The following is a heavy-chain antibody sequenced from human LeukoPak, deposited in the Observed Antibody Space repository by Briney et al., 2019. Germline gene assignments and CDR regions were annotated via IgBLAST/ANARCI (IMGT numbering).Heavy chain of an antibody. D-gene: IGHD3-3*01. CDR3: ARVHPPIDFWSGYGGTYFDY. CDR2: INPNSGGT. V-gene: IGHV1-2*02. Sequence: ASVKVSCKASGYTFTGYYMHWVRQAPGQGLEWMGWINPNSGGTNYAQKFQGRVTMTRDTSISTAYMELSRLRSEDTAVYHCARVHPPIDFWSGYGGTYFDYWGQGTLVTVSS. J-gene: IGHJ4*02. CDR1: GYTFTGYY.